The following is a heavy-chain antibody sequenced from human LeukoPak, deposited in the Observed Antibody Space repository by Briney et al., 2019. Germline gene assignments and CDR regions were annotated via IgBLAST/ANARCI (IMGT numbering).Heavy chain of an antibody. J-gene: IGHJ4*02. D-gene: IGHD1-7*01. CDR2: ISSNGGST. CDR3: ARLWGRTIDY. V-gene: IGHV3-64*02. Sequence: GGSLRLSCAASGFTFSSYAMSWVRQAPGKGLEYVSAISSNGGSTYYADSVKGRFTISRDNSKNTLYLQMGSLRAEDMAVYYCARLWGRTIDYWGQGTLVTVSS. CDR1: GFTFSSYA.